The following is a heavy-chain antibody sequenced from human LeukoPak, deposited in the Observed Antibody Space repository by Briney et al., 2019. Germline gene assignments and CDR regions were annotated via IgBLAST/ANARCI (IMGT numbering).Heavy chain of an antibody. CDR3: ARHLYYGSGSYYFDY. J-gene: IGHJ4*02. D-gene: IGHD3-10*01. CDR1: GFTVSSIY. CDR2: IYSGGTT. V-gene: IGHV3-66*04. Sequence: GRSLRLSCAASGFTVSSIYMSWVRQAPGKGLEWVSVIYSGGTTYYADSVKGRFTISRDNSKNTPYLQMNSLMAEDTALYYCARHLYYGSGSYYFDYWGQGTLVTVSS.